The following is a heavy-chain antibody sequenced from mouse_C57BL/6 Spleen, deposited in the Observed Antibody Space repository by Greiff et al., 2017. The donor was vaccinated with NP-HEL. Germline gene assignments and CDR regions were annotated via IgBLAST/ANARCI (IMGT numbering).Heavy chain of an antibody. CDR1: GYAFSSYW. CDR3: ARKEDYGTLDD. J-gene: IGHJ2*01. CDR2: IYPGDGDT. Sequence: VQLQQSGAELVKPGASVKISCKASGYAFSSYWMNWVKQRPGKGLEWIGQIYPGDGDTNYNGKFKGKATLTADKSSSTAYMQLSSLTSEDSAVYFCARKEDYGTLDDWGQGTTLTVSS. D-gene: IGHD1-1*01. V-gene: IGHV1-80*01.